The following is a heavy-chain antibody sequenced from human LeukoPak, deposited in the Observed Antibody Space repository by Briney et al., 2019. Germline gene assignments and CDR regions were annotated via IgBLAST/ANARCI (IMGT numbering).Heavy chain of an antibody. CDR2: IYYSGST. CDR3: ASLAGTPPYYFDY. CDR1: GGSISSSSYY. V-gene: IGHV4-39*07. Sequence: SETLSLTCTVSGGSISSSSYYWGWIRQPPGKGLEWIGSIYYSGSTYYNPSLKSRVTISVDTSKNQFSLKLSSVTAADTAVYYCASLAGTPPYYFDYWGQGTLVTVSS. D-gene: IGHD6-19*01. J-gene: IGHJ4*02.